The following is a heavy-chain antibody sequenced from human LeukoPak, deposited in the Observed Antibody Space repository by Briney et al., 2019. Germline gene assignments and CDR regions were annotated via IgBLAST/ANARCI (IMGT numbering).Heavy chain of an antibody. CDR2: IYSGGST. CDR1: GFTVSSNY. CDR3: ARVPGGGGSYYYYYGMDV. Sequence: GFLRLSCAASGFTVSSNYMSWVRQAPGKGLEWVSVIYSGGSTYYADSVKGRFTISRDNSKNTLYLQMNSLRAEDTAVYYCARVPGGGGSYYYYYGMDVWGQGTTVTVSS. J-gene: IGHJ6*02. V-gene: IGHV3-66*02. D-gene: IGHD1-26*01.